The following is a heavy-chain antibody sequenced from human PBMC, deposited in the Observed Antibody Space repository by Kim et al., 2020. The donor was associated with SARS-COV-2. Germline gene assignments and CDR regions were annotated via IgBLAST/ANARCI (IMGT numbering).Heavy chain of an antibody. Sequence: SETLSLTCTVSGGSISSYYWSWIRQPPGKGLEWIGYIYYSGSTNYNPSLKSRVTISVDTSKNQFSLKLSSVTAADTAVYYCAREGKRDMYYDILTGYYSRAYYFDYWGQGTLVTVSS. CDR2: IYYSGST. D-gene: IGHD3-9*01. CDR1: GGSISSYY. CDR3: AREGKRDMYYDILTGYYSRAYYFDY. V-gene: IGHV4-59*13. J-gene: IGHJ4*02.